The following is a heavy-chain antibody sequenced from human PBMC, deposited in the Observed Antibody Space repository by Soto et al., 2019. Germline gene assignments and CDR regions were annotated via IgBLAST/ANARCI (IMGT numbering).Heavy chain of an antibody. CDR2: IYPGDSDT. V-gene: IGHV5-51*01. CDR1: GYSFTSYW. CDR3: ARIPSFRLDILTGYYISGGTNYFDY. Sequence: EVQLVQSGAEVKKPGESLKISCKGSGYSFTSYWIGWVRQMPGKGLEWMGIIYPGDSDTRYSPSFQGQVTISADKSISTAYLQWSSLKASDTAMYYCARIPSFRLDILTGYYISGGTNYFDYWGQGTLVTVSS. D-gene: IGHD3-9*01. J-gene: IGHJ4*02.